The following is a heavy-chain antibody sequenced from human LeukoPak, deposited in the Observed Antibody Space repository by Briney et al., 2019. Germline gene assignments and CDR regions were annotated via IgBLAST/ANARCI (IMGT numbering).Heavy chain of an antibody. CDR3: AKGPYCSSTSCYWHDAFDI. J-gene: IGHJ3*02. D-gene: IGHD2-2*01. CDR2: ISGSGGST. V-gene: IGHV3-23*01. Sequence: GSLRLSCAASGSTFSSYAMSWVRQAPGKGLEWVSAISGSGGSTYYADSVKGRLTISRDNSKNTLYLQMNSLRAEDTAVYYCAKGPYCSSTSCYWHDAFDIWGQGTMVTVSS. CDR1: GSTFSSYA.